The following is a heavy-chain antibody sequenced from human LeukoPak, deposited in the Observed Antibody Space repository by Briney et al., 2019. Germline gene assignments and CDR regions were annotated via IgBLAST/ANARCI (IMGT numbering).Heavy chain of an antibody. CDR1: GFTFSSYD. J-gene: IGHJ4*02. Sequence: GGSLRLSCAASGFTFSSYDMYWVRQATGKGLEWVSAIGVAANTFYSGSVKGRFTISRENAKNSLYLLMSSLRAEDTAVYYCVRQETPHGNFDYWGQGTLVTVSS. CDR2: IGVAANT. D-gene: IGHD1-26*01. CDR3: VRQETPHGNFDY. V-gene: IGHV3-13*01.